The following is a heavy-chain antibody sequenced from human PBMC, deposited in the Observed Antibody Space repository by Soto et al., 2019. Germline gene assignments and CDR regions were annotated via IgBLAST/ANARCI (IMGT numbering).Heavy chain of an antibody. Sequence: PSETLSLTSTVSGGSISSYYWSWIRQPPGKGLEWIGYLYYSGSTNYNPSLKSRVTISVDTSKNQFSLKLRSVTAADTAVYYCASYDFWSGNNWFDPWGQGALVTVSS. CDR1: GGSISSYY. V-gene: IGHV4-59*08. CDR2: LYYSGST. J-gene: IGHJ5*02. CDR3: ASYDFWSGNNWFDP. D-gene: IGHD3-3*01.